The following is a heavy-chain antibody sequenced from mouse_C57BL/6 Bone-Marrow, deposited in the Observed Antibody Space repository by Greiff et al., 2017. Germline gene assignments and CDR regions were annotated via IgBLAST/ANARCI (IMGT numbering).Heavy chain of an antibody. D-gene: IGHD1-1*01. J-gene: IGHJ2*01. CDR2: IDPENGDT. CDR1: GFNIKDDY. V-gene: IGHV14-4*01. Sequence: EVQLVESGAELVRPGASVKLSCTASGFNIKDDYMHWVKQRPEQGLEWIGWIDPENGDTEYASKFQGKATITADTSSNTAYLQLSSLTSEDTAVYYCTTRITTVVAPFDYWGQGTTLTDSS. CDR3: TTRITTVVAPFDY.